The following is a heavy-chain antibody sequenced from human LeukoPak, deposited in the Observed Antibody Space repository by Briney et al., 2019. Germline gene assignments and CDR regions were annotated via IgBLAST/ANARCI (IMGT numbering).Heavy chain of an antibody. CDR1: GGTFSSYA. CDR3: ARGMDIVVVPAATGLFDY. J-gene: IGHJ4*02. CDR2: IIPIFGTA. D-gene: IGHD2-2*03. V-gene: IGHV1-69*06. Sequence: SVKVSCKASGGTFSSYAISWVRQTPGQGLEWMGGIIPIFGTANYAQKFQGRVTITADKSTSTAYMELSSLRSEDTAVYYCARGMDIVVVPAATGLFDYWGQGTLVTVSS.